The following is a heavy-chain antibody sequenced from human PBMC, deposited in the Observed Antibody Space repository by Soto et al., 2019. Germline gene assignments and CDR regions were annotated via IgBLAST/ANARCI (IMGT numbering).Heavy chain of an antibody. CDR1: GFTFSDYY. J-gene: IGHJ4*02. CDR3: ARRPYYVLWSGPATGHFDY. V-gene: IGHV3-11*01. D-gene: IGHD3-3*01. CDR2: ISSSGSTI. Sequence: PGGSLRLSCAASGFTFSDYYMSWIRQAPGKGLEWVSYISSSGSTIYYADSVKGRFTISRDNAKNSLYLQMNSLRAEDTAVYYCARRPYYVLWSGPATGHFDYWGQGTLVTVSS.